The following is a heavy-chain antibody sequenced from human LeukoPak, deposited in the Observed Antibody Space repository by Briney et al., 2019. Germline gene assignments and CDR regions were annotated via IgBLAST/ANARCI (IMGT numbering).Heavy chain of an antibody. CDR1: GFNFSSYS. CDR3: AREKGGFDI. Sequence: PGGSLRLSCVASGFNFSSYSMQWVHQAPGKGLEYVSVISSNGGSTYYANSVKGRFTISRDNSKNTLYLQMGSLRAEDMAVYYCAREKGGFDIWGQGTMVTVSS. J-gene: IGHJ3*02. CDR2: ISSNGGST. D-gene: IGHD2-15*01. V-gene: IGHV3-64*01.